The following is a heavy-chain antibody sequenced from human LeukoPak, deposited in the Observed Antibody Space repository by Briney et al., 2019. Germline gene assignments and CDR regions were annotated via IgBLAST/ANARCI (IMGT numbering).Heavy chain of an antibody. CDR3: AKSLDSYYFDY. CDR2: LSYDGSDK. V-gene: IGHV3-30*18. J-gene: IGHJ4*02. D-gene: IGHD2-2*03. Sequence: GGSLRLSCAASGFXFSSYGIHWVRQAPGKGLEWVALLSYDGSDKYYADSVKGRFTISRDNSNNTLYLLMSGLRPEDTAVYYCAKSLDSYYFDYWGQGTLVTVSS. CDR1: GFXFSSYG.